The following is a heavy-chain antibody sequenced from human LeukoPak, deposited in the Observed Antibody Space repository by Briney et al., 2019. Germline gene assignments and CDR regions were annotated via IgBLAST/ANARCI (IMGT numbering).Heavy chain of an antibody. V-gene: IGHV4-34*01. CDR1: GGSISSYY. Sequence: SETLSLTCTVSGGSISSYYWSWIRQPPGKGLEWIGEINHSGSTNYNPSLKSRITISVDMSKNQFSLKLSSVTAADTAVYYCARVDYGDYSKHFDYWGQGTLVTVSS. CDR3: ARVDYGDYSKHFDY. D-gene: IGHD4-17*01. CDR2: INHSGST. J-gene: IGHJ4*02.